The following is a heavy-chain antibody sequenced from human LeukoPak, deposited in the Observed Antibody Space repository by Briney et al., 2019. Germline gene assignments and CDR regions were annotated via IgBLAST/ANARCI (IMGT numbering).Heavy chain of an antibody. V-gene: IGHV3-53*01. CDR2: IYSGGST. Sequence: PGGSLTLSCAASGFIVSSNYMSWVRQAPGKGLEWVSVIYSGGSTYYADSVKGRFTISRDNSKNTLYLQMNSLRAEDTAVYYCARVYYGSGTYPYYFDYWGQGTLVAVSS. CDR1: GFIVSSNY. J-gene: IGHJ4*02. CDR3: ARVYYGSGTYPYYFDY. D-gene: IGHD3-10*01.